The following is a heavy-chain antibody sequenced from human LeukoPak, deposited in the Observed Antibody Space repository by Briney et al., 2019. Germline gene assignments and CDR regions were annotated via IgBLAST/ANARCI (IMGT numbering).Heavy chain of an antibody. J-gene: IGHJ4*02. CDR3: ARLVGLSTTASY. CDR1: GYTFIGYY. Sequence: ASVKVSCKASGYTFIGYYLHWVRQAPGQGLEWMGWINHTSGGTNYAQKFQDRVTMTRDTSINTAYMELSRLTSDDTAVYYCARLVGLSTTASYWGQGTLVIVSS. V-gene: IGHV1-2*02. CDR2: INHTSGGT. D-gene: IGHD5/OR15-5a*01.